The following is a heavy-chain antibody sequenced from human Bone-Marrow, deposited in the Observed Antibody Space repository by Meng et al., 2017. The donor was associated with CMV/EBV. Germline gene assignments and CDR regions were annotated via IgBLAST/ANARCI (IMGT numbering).Heavy chain of an antibody. CDR2: ISSSSYI. CDR1: GFTFSSYS. CDR3: AKMFGYCSSTSCYNGDYYYYGMDV. V-gene: IGHV3-21*04. Sequence: GESLKISCAASGFTFSSYSMNWVRQAPGKGLEWVSSISSSSYIYYADSVKGRFTISRDNSKNTLYLQMNSLRAEDTAVYYCAKMFGYCSSTSCYNGDYYYYGMDVWGQGTTVTVYS. J-gene: IGHJ6*01. D-gene: IGHD2-2*02.